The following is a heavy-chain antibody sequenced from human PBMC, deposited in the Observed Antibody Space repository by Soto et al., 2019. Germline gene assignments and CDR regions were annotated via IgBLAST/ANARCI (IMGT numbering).Heavy chain of an antibody. CDR3: ARENGHVDH. CDR2: IRSDGHST. V-gene: IGHV3-33*01. Sequence: QEQMVESGGGVVQPGRSLRLSCAASGFTFSIYAMHWVRQAPGKGLEWVAAIRSDGHSTYYADSVKGRFTISRDDSRNTLFLQMDSLRAEDTAVYYCARENGHVDHWGQGTLVTVSS. CDR1: GFTFSIYA. J-gene: IGHJ4*02.